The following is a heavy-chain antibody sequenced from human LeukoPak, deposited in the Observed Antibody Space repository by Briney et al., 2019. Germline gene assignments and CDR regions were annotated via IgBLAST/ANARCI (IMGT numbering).Heavy chain of an antibody. J-gene: IGHJ4*02. CDR1: GGSISSYY. CDR3: ARDPPRHRCYYGSGFDY. V-gene: IGHV4-59*01. CDR2: IYYSGST. Sequence: PSETLSLTCTVSGGSISSYYWSWIRQPPGKGLEWIRYIYYSGSTNYNPSLKSRVTISVDTSKNQFSLKLSSVTAADTAVYYCARDPPRHRCYYGSGFDYWGQGSLVTVSS. D-gene: IGHD3-10*01.